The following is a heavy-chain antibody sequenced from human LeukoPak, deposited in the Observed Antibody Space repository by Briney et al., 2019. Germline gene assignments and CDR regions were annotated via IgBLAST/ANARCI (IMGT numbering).Heavy chain of an antibody. V-gene: IGHV4-59*01. J-gene: IGHJ3*02. CDR1: GGSISTYY. D-gene: IGHD1-26*01. Sequence: SETLSLTCTVSGGSISTYYWSWVRQPPGEGLEWIGSIYYSGTTHSNPSLKSRATISVDTSKNHLSLKVNFVTAADTAVYYCARGASGTIYDAFDIWGQGTMVTVSS. CDR3: ARGASGTIYDAFDI. CDR2: IYYSGTT.